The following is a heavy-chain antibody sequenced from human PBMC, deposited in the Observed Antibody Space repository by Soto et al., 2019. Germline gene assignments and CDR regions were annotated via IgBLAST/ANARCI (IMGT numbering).Heavy chain of an antibody. Sequence: GGSLRLSCAASGFTFSSYSMNWVRQAPGKGLEWVSSISSSSSYIYYADSVKGRFTISRDNAKNSLYLQMNSLRAEDTAVYYCASIGRYYYDSSGYYPAWFDPWGQGTLVTVYS. CDR1: GFTFSSYS. J-gene: IGHJ5*02. CDR3: ASIGRYYYDSSGYYPAWFDP. V-gene: IGHV3-21*01. CDR2: ISSSSSYI. D-gene: IGHD3-22*01.